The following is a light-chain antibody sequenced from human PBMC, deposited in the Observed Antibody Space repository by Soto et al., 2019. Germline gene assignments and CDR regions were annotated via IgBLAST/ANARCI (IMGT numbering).Light chain of an antibody. J-gene: IGKJ1*01. CDR2: AAS. CDR3: QQRYSNPRT. V-gene: IGKV1-39*01. Sequence: DVHMTQSPPYLSTSVGHRLTITCRASQSIRRYLTWYQQKTGKAPKLLIYAASSLQSGVPSRFSGSGSGTDVTLTISSLQPEDMATDYCQQRYSNPRTGGQGTKLDIK. CDR1: QSIRRY.